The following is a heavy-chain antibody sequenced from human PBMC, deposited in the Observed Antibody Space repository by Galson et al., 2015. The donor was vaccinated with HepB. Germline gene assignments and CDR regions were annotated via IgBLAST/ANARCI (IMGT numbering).Heavy chain of an antibody. CDR1: GYTFTDYY. J-gene: IGHJ3*02. Sequence: VKVSCKVSGYTFTDYYMHWVQQAPGKGLEWMGLVDPEDGETIYAEKFQGRVTITADTSTDTAYMELSSLRSEDTAVYYCATGGVKPARSGSYRGSNRRLDAFDIWGQGTMVTVSS. D-gene: IGHD1-26*01. CDR3: ATGGVKPARSGSYRGSNRRLDAFDI. CDR2: VDPEDGET. V-gene: IGHV1-69-2*01.